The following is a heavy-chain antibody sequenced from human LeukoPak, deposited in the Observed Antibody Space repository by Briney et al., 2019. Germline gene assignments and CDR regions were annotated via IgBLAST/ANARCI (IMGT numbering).Heavy chain of an antibody. CDR2: ISSSSSYI. CDR3: ARSLRDRIAVAANFDY. Sequence: GGSLRLSCAASGFTFSSYGMHWVRQAPGKGLEWVSSISSSSSYIYYADSVKGRFTISRDNAKNSLYLQMNSLRAEDTAVYYCARSLRDRIAVAANFDYWGQGTLVTVSS. V-gene: IGHV3-21*01. J-gene: IGHJ4*02. D-gene: IGHD6-19*01. CDR1: GFTFSSYG.